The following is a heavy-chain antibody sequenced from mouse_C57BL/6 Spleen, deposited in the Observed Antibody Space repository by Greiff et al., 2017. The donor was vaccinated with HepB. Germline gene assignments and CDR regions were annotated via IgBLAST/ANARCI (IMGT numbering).Heavy chain of an antibody. CDR3: AREGYPYYAMDY. CDR1: GYTFTDYY. Sequence: VQVVESGAELVRPGASVKLSCKASGYTFTDYYINWVKQRPGQGLEWIARIYPGSGNTYYNEKFKGKATLTAEKSSSTAYMQLSSLTSEDSAVYFCAREGYPYYAMDYWGQGTSVTVSS. D-gene: IGHD2-2*01. CDR2: IYPGSGNT. J-gene: IGHJ4*01. V-gene: IGHV1-76*01.